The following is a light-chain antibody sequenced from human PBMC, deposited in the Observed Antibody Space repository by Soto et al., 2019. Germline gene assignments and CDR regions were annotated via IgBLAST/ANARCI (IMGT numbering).Light chain of an antibody. V-gene: IGLV2-14*01. CDR1: SSDVGGYNY. Sequence: QSALTQPASVSGSPGQSITISCTGTSSDVGGYNYVSWYQQHPGKAPKLMIYEVSNRPSGVSNRFSGSKSDNTASLTISGLQAEDEADYYCSSYTTFSTYVFGTGPQLTVL. J-gene: IGLJ1*01. CDR2: EVS. CDR3: SSYTTFSTYV.